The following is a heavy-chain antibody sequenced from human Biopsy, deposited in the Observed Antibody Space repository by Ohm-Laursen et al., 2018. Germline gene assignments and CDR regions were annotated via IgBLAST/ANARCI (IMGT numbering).Heavy chain of an antibody. Sequence: SDTLSLTCAVSGYSVTNDYYWGWIRQPPGKGLEWIGNIYYDGITYYNPSLKSQVAMSVDTSKNQFSLRLTSVTAADTAVYYCARVAGGYAYYYGMDVWGQGTTVTVSS. CDR2: IYYDGIT. CDR1: GYSVTNDYY. J-gene: IGHJ6*02. D-gene: IGHD5-12*01. V-gene: IGHV4-38-2*01. CDR3: ARVAGGYAYYYGMDV.